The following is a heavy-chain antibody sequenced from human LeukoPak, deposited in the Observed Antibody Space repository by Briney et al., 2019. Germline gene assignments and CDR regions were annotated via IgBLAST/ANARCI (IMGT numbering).Heavy chain of an antibody. D-gene: IGHD2-21*02. CDR3: AREFSCGGDCYANY. Sequence: GGSLRLSCAASGFTASSNYMSWVRQAPGKGLEWVSVIYSGGSTYYADSVKGRFTISRDNSKNTLYLQMNSLRAEDTAVYYCAREFSCGGDCYANYWGQGTLVTVSS. CDR1: GFTASSNY. J-gene: IGHJ4*02. CDR2: IYSGGST. V-gene: IGHV3-66*01.